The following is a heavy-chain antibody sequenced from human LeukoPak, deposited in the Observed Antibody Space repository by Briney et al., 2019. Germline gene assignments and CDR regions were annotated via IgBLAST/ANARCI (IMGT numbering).Heavy chain of an antibody. D-gene: IGHD3-22*01. Sequence: YWGWLRQPPGKGLEWIGRSKNKDYAYSTVYAASVKGRFTFSRDDPKNSLYLQMNSLTTEDTAVYYCTRIFYYGTRGYYPDFWGQGTLVTVSS. J-gene: IGHJ4*02. V-gene: IGHV3-72*01. CDR2: SKNKDYAYST. CDR3: TRIFYYGTRGYYPDF. CDR1: Y.